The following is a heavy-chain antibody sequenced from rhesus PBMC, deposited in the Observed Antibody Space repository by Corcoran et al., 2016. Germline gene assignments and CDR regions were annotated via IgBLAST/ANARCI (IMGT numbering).Heavy chain of an antibody. J-gene: IGHJ4*01. CDR1: GFSLSTSGMG. Sequence: QVTLKESGPALVKPTQTLTLTCTFSGFSLSTSGMGVGWIRQPPGEALEWLASIYWDDDKYYRTSLKSRLTISKDTSKNQVVLTMTNMDPVDTATYYCARGGWRYYFDYWGQGVLVTVSS. CDR3: ARGGWRYYFDY. D-gene: IGHD6-31*01. CDR2: IYWDDDK. V-gene: IGHV2S1*01.